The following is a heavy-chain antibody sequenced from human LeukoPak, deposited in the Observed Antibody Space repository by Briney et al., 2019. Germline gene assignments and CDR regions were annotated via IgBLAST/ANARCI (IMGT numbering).Heavy chain of an antibody. CDR3: SRDFGRYSGYDFDF. Sequence: GASVKVSCTASGYTFTGHYLHWVRQAPGQGLEWMGWINPNTGGTTYGQKFQGRVTMTRDTSISTVNMELSRLRSDDTAVYYCSRDFGRYSGYDFDFWGQGTLVTVSS. CDR1: GYTFTGHY. D-gene: IGHD5-12*01. J-gene: IGHJ4*02. V-gene: IGHV1-2*02. CDR2: INPNTGGT.